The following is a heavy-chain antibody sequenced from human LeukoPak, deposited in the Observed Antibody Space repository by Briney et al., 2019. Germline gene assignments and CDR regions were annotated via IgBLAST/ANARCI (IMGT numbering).Heavy chain of an antibody. CDR1: GVTSNY. CDR2: ISDSGGRT. Sequence: GGSLRLSCAAFGVTSNYFTWVRQAPGKGLEWVAGISDSGGRTNYADSVKGRFTISRDNPKNTLYLQMNSLRAEDTAVYFCAKRGVVIRVILVGFHKEAYYFDSWGQGALVTVSS. D-gene: IGHD3-22*01. V-gene: IGHV3-23*01. J-gene: IGHJ4*02. CDR3: AKRGVVIRVILVGFHKEAYYFDS.